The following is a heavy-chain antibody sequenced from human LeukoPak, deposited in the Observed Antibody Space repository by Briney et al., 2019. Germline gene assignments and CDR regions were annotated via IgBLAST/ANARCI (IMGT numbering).Heavy chain of an antibody. Sequence: ASVKVSCKTSGYTFSTYTITWVRQAPGQGLEWMGWINTNTGNPTYAQGFTGRYVFSLNTSVSTAYLQISGLTADDTAVYFCGRDPRLGIRGYTYGYIDYWGQGTLVTVSS. CDR3: GRDPRLGIRGYTYGYIDY. CDR2: INTNTGNP. D-gene: IGHD5-18*01. J-gene: IGHJ4*02. CDR1: GYTFSTYT. V-gene: IGHV7-4-1*02.